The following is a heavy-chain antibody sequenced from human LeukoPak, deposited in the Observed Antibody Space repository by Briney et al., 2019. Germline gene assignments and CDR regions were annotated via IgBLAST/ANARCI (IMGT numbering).Heavy chain of an antibody. D-gene: IGHD3-3*01. CDR2: FDPDLSEI. V-gene: IGHV1-24*01. CDR1: EYTLNEMA. Sequence: ASVKVSCKVFEYTLNEMAMHWIRQSPGEGLEWMGGFDPDLSEIVYAQKFQGRVTMTRDTSISTAYMELSRLRSDDTAVYYCARAPLYDFWSGYPLDYWGQGTLVTVSS. CDR3: ARAPLYDFWSGYPLDY. J-gene: IGHJ4*02.